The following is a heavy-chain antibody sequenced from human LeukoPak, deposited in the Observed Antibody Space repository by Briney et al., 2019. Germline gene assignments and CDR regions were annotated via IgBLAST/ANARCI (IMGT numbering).Heavy chain of an antibody. Sequence: SETLSLTGAVYGGSFSGYYWSWIRQPPGKGLEWIGEINHSGSTNYNPSLKSRVTISVDTSKNQFSLKLSSVTAADTAVYYCARTERLGDYYDSSGYYPDYWGQGTLVTVSS. CDR2: INHSGST. V-gene: IGHV4-34*01. CDR1: GGSFSGYY. D-gene: IGHD3-22*01. J-gene: IGHJ4*02. CDR3: ARTERLGDYYDSSGYYPDY.